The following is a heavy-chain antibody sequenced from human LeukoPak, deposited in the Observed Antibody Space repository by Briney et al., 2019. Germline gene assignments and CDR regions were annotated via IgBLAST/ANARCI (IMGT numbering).Heavy chain of an antibody. V-gene: IGHV4-59*01. Sequence: SETLSLTCTVSSDSISSYYWSWIRQPPGKGLEWIGYIYYSGSTNYNPSLKSRVTISVDTSKNQFSLKLSSVTAADTAVYYCARVSRDGYNYVVDYWGQGTLVTVSS. CDR2: IYYSGST. J-gene: IGHJ4*02. D-gene: IGHD5-24*01. CDR3: ARVSRDGYNYVVDY. CDR1: SDSISSYY.